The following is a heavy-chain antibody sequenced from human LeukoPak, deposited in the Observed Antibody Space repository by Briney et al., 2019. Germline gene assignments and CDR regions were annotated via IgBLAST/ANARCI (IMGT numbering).Heavy chain of an antibody. D-gene: IGHD6-13*01. CDR3: AAAVSMSWFDP. J-gene: IGHJ5*02. CDR2: IHYSGST. V-gene: IGHV4-4*01. Sequence: GSLRLSCAASGFTFSNAWMSWVRQAPGKGLEWIGSIHYSGSTYYNPSLKSRVTISVDTSKNQFSLKLSSVTAADTAVYSCAAAVSMSWFDPWGQGTLVTVSS. CDR1: GFTFSNAW.